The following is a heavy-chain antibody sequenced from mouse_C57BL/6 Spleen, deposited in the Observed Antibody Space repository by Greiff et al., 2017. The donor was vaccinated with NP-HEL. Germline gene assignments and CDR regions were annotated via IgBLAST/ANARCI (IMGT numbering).Heavy chain of an antibody. D-gene: IGHD3-2*02. J-gene: IGHJ1*03. CDR3: SRTTAQALDV. CDR2: IYPGDGDT. V-gene: IGHV1-82*01. Sequence: VQLQQSGPELVKPGASVKISCKASGYAFSSSWMNWVKQRPGKGLEWIGRIYPGDGDTNYNGKFKGKATLTADKSSSTAYMQLSSLTSEDSAVCFCSRTTAQALDVWGTGTTVTVSS. CDR1: GYAFSSSW.